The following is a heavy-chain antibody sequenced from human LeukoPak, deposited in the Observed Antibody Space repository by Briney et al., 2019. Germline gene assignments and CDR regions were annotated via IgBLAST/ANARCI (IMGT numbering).Heavy chain of an antibody. J-gene: IGHJ4*02. Sequence: PSETLSLTCTVSGGSISSNTYYWGWIRQSPGKGLEWIGEVNHFGRTNSSPSLKGRVTISVDTSENQFSLKLNSVTAADTAIYYCARGYNFLNYGSGSYFDSWGQGTLVTVSS. CDR1: GGSISSNTYY. V-gene: IGHV4-39*07. CDR2: VNHFGRT. CDR3: ARGYNFLNYGSGSYFDS. D-gene: IGHD3-10*01.